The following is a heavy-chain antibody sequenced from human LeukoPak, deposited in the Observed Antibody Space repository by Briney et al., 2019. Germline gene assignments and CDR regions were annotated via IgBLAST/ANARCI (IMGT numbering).Heavy chain of an antibody. J-gene: IGHJ4*02. D-gene: IGHD2-21*02. CDR1: GFTFSDYY. CDR3: ARVPYRYCGGDCYLFDY. V-gene: IGHV3-11*06. CDR2: ISSSYT. Sequence: PGGSLRLSCAASGFTFSDYYMSWIRQAPGKGLEWVSYISSSYTNYADSVKGRFTISRDNAKNSLYLQMNSLRAEDTAVYYCARVPYRYCGGDCYLFDYWGQGTLVTVSS.